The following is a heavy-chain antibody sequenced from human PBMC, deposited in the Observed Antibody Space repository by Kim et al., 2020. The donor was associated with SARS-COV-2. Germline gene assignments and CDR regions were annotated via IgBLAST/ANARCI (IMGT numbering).Heavy chain of an antibody. CDR3: ARAGGGATWFDP. V-gene: IGHV4-59*01. CDR1: GGSISSYY. CDR2: IYYSGST. D-gene: IGHD1-26*01. J-gene: IGHJ5*02. Sequence: SETLSLTCTVSGGSISSYYWSWIRQPPGKGLEWIGYIYYSGSTNYNPSLKSRVTISVDTSKNQFSLKLSSVTAADTAAYYCARAGGGATWFDPWGQGTLVTVSS.